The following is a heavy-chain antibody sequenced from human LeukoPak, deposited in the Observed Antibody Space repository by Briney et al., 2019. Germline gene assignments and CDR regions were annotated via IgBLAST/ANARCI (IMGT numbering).Heavy chain of an antibody. D-gene: IGHD3/OR15-3a*01. V-gene: IGHV4-34*01. CDR3: ARGRTGRTFDY. CDR1: GGSFSGYY. J-gene: IGHJ4*02. CDR2: INHSGST. Sequence: SETLSLTCAVYGGSFSGYYWSWIRQPPGKGLEWIGEINHSGSTSYNPSLKSRVTISVDTSKNQFSLKLSSVTAADTAVYYCARGRTGRTFDYWGQGTLVTVSS.